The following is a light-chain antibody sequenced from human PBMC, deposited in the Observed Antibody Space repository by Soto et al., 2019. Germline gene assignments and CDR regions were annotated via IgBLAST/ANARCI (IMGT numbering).Light chain of an antibody. CDR2: DVS. CDR3: SSYAGSSWV. Sequence: QSVLTQPPSASGSPGQSVTISCTGTSSDVGAYNYVSWYQQHPGKAPKLMIYDVSKRPSGVPYRFSGYKSGNAASLTVSGRQGEDEADYYCSSYAGSSWVFGGGTKLTVL. V-gene: IGLV2-8*01. CDR1: SSDVGAYNY. J-gene: IGLJ3*02.